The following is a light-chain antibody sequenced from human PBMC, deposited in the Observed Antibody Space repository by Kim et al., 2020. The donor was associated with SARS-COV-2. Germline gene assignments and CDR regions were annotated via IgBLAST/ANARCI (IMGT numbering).Light chain of an antibody. CDR2: DAS. V-gene: IGKV3-11*01. CDR3: QQRSNWPPA. CDR1: RSVSNS. J-gene: IGKJ5*01. Sequence: LSPGEGATLSCRASRSVSNSLAWYQQRPGQSPRLLIHDASHGTAGLPARFTGSGSGTDFTLTISSLEPEDFAIYYCQQRSNWPPAFGQGTRLEIK.